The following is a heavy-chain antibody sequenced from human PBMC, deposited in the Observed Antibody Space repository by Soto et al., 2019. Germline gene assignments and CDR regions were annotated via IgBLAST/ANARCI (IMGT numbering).Heavy chain of an antibody. Sequence: PSETLSLTCTVSGASIISTTKYWCWIRQPPGRGLEWIGTISSIGSTYYNPSLEGRVTISVDTSKNQFSLKVTSVTAADTGLYYCARQDHGDYEFFVDYWGQGTLVTVSS. CDR2: ISSIGST. CDR1: GASIISTTKY. D-gene: IGHD4-17*01. CDR3: ARQDHGDYEFFVDY. J-gene: IGHJ4*02. V-gene: IGHV4-39*01.